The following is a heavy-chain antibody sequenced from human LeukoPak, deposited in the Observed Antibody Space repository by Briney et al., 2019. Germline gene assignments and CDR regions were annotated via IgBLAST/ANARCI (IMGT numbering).Heavy chain of an antibody. CDR2: IYYSGST. CDR3: ARHHQTGTDLFDAFDI. CDR1: GGSISSSSYY. D-gene: IGHD1-1*01. Sequence: SETLSLTCTVSGGSISSSSYYWGWIRQPPGTGLEWIGSIYYSGSTYYNPSLKSRVTISVDTSKNQFSLKLSSVTAADTAVYYCARHHQTGTDLFDAFDIWGQGTMVTVSS. V-gene: IGHV4-39*01. J-gene: IGHJ3*02.